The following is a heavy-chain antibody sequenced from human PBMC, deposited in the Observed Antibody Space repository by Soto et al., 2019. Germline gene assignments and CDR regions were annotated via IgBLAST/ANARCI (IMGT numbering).Heavy chain of an antibody. CDR3: AKVFYYYDSSGYYYFDY. CDR2: ISGSGSTL. V-gene: IGHV3-23*01. J-gene: IGHJ4*02. Sequence: GSLSLACAASGFTFSSYAVSWVRPAPGKGPEWISSISGSGSTLYYADSVKGRFTISRDNSKNTLYLQMSSLRAEDTAVYYGAKVFYYYDSSGYYYFDYWCQGTRVTVSS. CDR1: GFTFSSYA. D-gene: IGHD3-22*01.